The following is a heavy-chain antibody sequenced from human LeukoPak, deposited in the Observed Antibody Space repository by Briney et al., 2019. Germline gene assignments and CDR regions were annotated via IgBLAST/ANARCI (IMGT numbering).Heavy chain of an antibody. D-gene: IGHD6-13*01. J-gene: IGHJ4*02. Sequence: VGSLRLSCSASGFTFSISSMHWVRRAPGQLLVWVSRISSDGTSTNYADSVKGRFIISRDNAKNTLYLQMNSLRAEDTAVYFCARVRSSSWFDYWGQGTLVAVSS. CDR1: GFTFSISS. CDR2: ISSDGTST. V-gene: IGHV3-74*01. CDR3: ARVRSSSWFDY.